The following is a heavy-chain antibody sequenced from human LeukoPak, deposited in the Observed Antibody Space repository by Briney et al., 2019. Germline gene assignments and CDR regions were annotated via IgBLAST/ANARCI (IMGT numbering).Heavy chain of an antibody. CDR3: ASLMYSSSWYPAYYYYYGMDV. Sequence: SETVSLTCTVSGCSISSCSYYWGWIRQPPGKGLEWFGSIYYSGSTYYNPSLKSRVTISVDTSKNQFSLKLSSVTAADTAVYYCASLMYSSSWYPAYYYYYGMDVWGQGTTVTVSS. J-gene: IGHJ6*02. V-gene: IGHV4-39*01. D-gene: IGHD6-13*01. CDR2: IYYSGST. CDR1: GCSISSCSYY.